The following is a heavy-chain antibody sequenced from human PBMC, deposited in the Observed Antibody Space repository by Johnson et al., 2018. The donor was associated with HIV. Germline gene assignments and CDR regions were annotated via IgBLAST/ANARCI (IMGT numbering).Heavy chain of an antibody. J-gene: IGHJ3*02. D-gene: IGHD4-11*01. V-gene: IGHV3-66*01. CDR2: IYSCGST. CDR1: AFTVTTKY. CDR3: ARIDYSNYEEAFDI. Sequence: VQLVESGGGLVQPGASLRLSCAASAFTVTTKYITWVRQAPGKGLAWVSVIYSCGSTYYADSVTCRFTISRDNSKNTLYLQMNSLRAEDTAVYYCARIDYSNYEEAFDIWGQGTMVTVSS.